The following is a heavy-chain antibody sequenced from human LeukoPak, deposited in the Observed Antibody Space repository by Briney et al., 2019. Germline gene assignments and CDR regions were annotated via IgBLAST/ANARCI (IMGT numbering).Heavy chain of an antibody. J-gene: IGHJ6*03. V-gene: IGHV3-21*01. CDR3: ARDGSPIFGVAPYYIDV. Sequence: NSGGSLRLSCTASGFTFSSYSRNWVRQAPGEGLEWISSISSSSSYIYYADSVKGRFTISRDNAKNSLYLQMNSLRAEDTAVYYCARDGSPIFGVAPYYIDVWGRGTTVTVSS. CDR1: GFTFSSYS. D-gene: IGHD3-3*01. CDR2: ISSSSSYI.